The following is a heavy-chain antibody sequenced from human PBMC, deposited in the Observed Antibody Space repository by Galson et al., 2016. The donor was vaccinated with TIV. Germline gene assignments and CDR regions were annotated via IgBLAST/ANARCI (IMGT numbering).Heavy chain of an antibody. Sequence: SCKAYGNTFTNYYMNWIRRAPGQGLEWMGIINTKGDYSTYAQKFQGRVTMTRDTSTSTVSMELRNLRSEDTAVYYCATERPGAEVDGWGDWGQGTLVIVSS. CDR1: GNTFTNYY. CDR3: ATERPGAEVDGWGD. J-gene: IGHJ4*02. V-gene: IGHV1-46*01. D-gene: IGHD3-10*01. CDR2: INTKGDYS.